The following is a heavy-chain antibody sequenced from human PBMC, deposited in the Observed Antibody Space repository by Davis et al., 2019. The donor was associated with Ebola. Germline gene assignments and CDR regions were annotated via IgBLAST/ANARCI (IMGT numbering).Heavy chain of an antibody. D-gene: IGHD1-1*01. V-gene: IGHV3-30-3*01. CDR1: ALSFSTYS. CDR2: ISYDGSNK. CDR3: ARDRGTGTTLDY. Sequence: RRSLRPSCPPSALSFSTYSIHWVRQPPGNGLEWVAVISYDGSNKYYADSVKARFTISRDNSKNTLYLQMNSLRAEDTAVYYCARDRGTGTTLDYRGQGTLVTVSS. J-gene: IGHJ4*02.